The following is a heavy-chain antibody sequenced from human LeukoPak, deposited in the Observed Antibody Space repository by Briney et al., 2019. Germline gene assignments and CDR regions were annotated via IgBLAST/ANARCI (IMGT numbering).Heavy chain of an antibody. CDR2: INPNSGGT. D-gene: IGHD1-26*01. CDR1: GYTFTGYY. CDR3: ARDSGSLDYFDY. Sequence: GASVKVSCKASGYTFTGYYMHWVRQAPGQGLEWMGWINPNSGGTNYAQKFQGRVTMTRDTSISTAYMELSRLRSDDTAVCYCARDSGSLDYFDYWGQGTLVTVSS. V-gene: IGHV1-2*02. J-gene: IGHJ4*02.